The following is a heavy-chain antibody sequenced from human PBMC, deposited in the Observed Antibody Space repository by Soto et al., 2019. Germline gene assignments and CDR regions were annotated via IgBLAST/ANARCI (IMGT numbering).Heavy chain of an antibody. D-gene: IGHD3-10*01. Sequence: QVQLVESGGGGVQPGRSLRLSCAASGFNFNNYGMHWVRQAPGKGLEWVATISYDGSKKYYADSVKGRFTISRDNSKNTLYLQMDSLRADDTAVYYCAKWRMILWFGELSEYYFDYWGQGALVTVSS. CDR2: ISYDGSKK. CDR1: GFNFNNYG. CDR3: AKWRMILWFGELSEYYFDY. J-gene: IGHJ4*02. V-gene: IGHV3-30*18.